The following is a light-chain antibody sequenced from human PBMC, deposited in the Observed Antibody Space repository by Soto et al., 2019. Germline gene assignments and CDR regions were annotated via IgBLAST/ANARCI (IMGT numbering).Light chain of an antibody. V-gene: IGKV3-20*01. J-gene: IGKJ5*01. Sequence: VLTQSPGTLSVSPGERATLSCRASQSVSSSDLAWYQQKPGQAPRLLISGASSRATGIPDRFSGGGSGTDLTLTISRLAPEDFALYYCQNYDTSPITFGQGTRREIK. CDR3: QNYDTSPIT. CDR2: GAS. CDR1: QSVSSSD.